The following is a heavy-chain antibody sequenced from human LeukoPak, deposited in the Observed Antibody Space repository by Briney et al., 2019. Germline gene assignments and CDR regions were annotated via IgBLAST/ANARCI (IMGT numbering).Heavy chain of an antibody. D-gene: IGHD4-17*01. V-gene: IGHV1-69*01. CDR2: IIPIFGTA. J-gene: IGHJ4*02. Sequence: SVKVSCKASGGTFSSYAISWVRQAPGQGLEWMGGIIPIFGTANYAQKFQGRVTITADESTSTAYMELSSLRSEDTAVYYCAGMTTVTTWLDYWGQGTLVTVSS. CDR3: AGMTTVTTWLDY. CDR1: GGTFSSYA.